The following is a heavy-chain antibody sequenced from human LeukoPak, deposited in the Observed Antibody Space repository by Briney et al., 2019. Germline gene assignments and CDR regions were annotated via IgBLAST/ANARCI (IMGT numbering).Heavy chain of an antibody. CDR1: GYSISSGYY. CDR3: ARVVSSSWYCNWFDP. D-gene: IGHD6-13*01. Sequence: PSETLSLTCAVSGYSISSGYYWGWIRQPPGKGLEWIGSIYHSGSTYYNPSLKSRVTISVDTSKNQFSLKLSSVTAADTAVYYCARVVSSSWYCNWFDPWGQGTLVTVSS. CDR2: IYHSGST. J-gene: IGHJ5*02. V-gene: IGHV4-38-2*01.